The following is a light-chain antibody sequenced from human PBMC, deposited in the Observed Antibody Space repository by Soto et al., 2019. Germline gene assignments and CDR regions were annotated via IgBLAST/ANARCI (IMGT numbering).Light chain of an antibody. CDR3: QQFGSSIPHT. CDR2: GAS. J-gene: IGKJ2*01. Sequence: EIVMTQSPGTLSLSPGERATISCRASQVIGSRYLAWYHQKSGQAPRLLIYGASCRATGIPARFSVSGSGTDFTLTISRLEPEDFGVYYCQQFGSSIPHTFGQGTKLEIK. CDR1: QVIGSRY. V-gene: IGKV3-20*01.